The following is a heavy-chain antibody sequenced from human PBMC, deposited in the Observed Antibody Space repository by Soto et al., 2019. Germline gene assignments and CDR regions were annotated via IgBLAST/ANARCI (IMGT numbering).Heavy chain of an antibody. J-gene: IGHJ6*02. D-gene: IGHD3-10*01. CDR3: ARDGSDCGSGSYYISVRHYYYGMDV. CDR1: GFTSSSYG. V-gene: IGHV3-33*01. Sequence: GGSLRLSCAASGFTSSSYGMHWVRQAPGKGLEWVAVIWYDGSNKYYADSVKGRFTISRDNSKNTLYLQMNSLRAEDTAVYYCARDGSDCGSGSYYISVRHYYYGMDVWGQGTTVTVSS. CDR2: IWYDGSNK.